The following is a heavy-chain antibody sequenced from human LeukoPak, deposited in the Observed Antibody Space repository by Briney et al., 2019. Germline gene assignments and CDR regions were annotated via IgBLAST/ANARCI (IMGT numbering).Heavy chain of an antibody. Sequence: GGPLRLSCTASGFAVNTYDMNWVRQAPGEGPQWIAYFGISGTIYYADAVRGLFTITRDSAKNSLYLQMNGLRVDDTAIYYCAGYGVYPYWGQGTPVTVSS. CDR3: AGYGVYPY. V-gene: IGHV3-48*01. D-gene: IGHD5/OR15-5a*01. CDR1: GFAVNTYD. J-gene: IGHJ4*02. CDR2: FGISGTI.